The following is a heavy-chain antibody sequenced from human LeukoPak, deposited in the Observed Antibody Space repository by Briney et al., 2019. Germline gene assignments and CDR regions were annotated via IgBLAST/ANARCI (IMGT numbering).Heavy chain of an antibody. D-gene: IGHD2-2*01. Sequence: GGSLRLSCAASGFTFNKYWMSWVRQAPGKGLEWVSAISGSGGSTYYADSVKGRFTISRDNSKNTLYLQMNSLRAEDTAVYYCAKGFYCSSSTCLDYWGQGTLVTVSS. J-gene: IGHJ4*02. CDR2: ISGSGGST. CDR1: GFTFNKYW. CDR3: AKGFYCSSSTCLDY. V-gene: IGHV3-23*01.